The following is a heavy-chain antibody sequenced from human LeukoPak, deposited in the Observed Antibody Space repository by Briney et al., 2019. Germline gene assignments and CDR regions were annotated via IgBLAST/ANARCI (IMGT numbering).Heavy chain of an antibody. V-gene: IGHV4-59*08. CDR1: GGSISSYY. Sequence: SETLSLTCTVSGGSISSYYWSWIRQPPGKGLEWIGYIYYSGSTNYNPSLKSRVTISVDTSKNQFSLKLSSVTAADTAVYYCARHLNWYFDLWGRGTLVTVSS. J-gene: IGHJ2*01. CDR3: ARHLNWYFDL. CDR2: IYYSGST.